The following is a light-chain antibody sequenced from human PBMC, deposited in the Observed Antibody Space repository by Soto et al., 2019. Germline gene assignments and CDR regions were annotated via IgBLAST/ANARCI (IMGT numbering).Light chain of an antibody. J-gene: IGLJ2*01. CDR2: RND. V-gene: IGLV1-47*01. CDR1: SSNIGTNY. Sequence: QPVLTQPPSASATPGQRVTISCSGSSSNIGTNYVYWYQHLPGTAPKLLIYRNDQRPSGVPDRFSGSMSGTAASLAIGGLRSEDEADYYCFLSYSDAVVFGGGTKLTVL. CDR3: FLSYSDAVV.